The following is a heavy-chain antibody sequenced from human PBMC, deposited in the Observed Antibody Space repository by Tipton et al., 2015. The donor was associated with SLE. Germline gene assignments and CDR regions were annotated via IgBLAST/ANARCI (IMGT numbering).Heavy chain of an antibody. CDR1: DYSISSGYY. J-gene: IGHJ6*03. CDR2: INYSGST. Sequence: TLSLTCAVSDYSISSGYYWGWIRQSPGKGLEWIGSINYSGSTYYNPSLKSRVTISVDTSKNRFSLELSSVTAADTAVYYCARGRLPPDRDYYYYYMDVWGKGTTVTISS. CDR3: ARGRLPPDRDYYYYYMDV. V-gene: IGHV4-38-2*01. D-gene: IGHD1-14*01.